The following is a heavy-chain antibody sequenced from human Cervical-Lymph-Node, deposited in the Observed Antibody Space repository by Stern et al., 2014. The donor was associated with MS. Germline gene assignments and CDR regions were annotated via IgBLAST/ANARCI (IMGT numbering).Heavy chain of an antibody. D-gene: IGHD3-22*01. V-gene: IGHV1-69*01. CDR1: GGTFSSYA. Sequence: QMQLVQSGAEVKKPGSSVKVSCKASGGTFSSYAISWVRQAPGQGLEWMGGIIPIFGTANYAQKFQGRVTITADESTSTAYMELSSLRSEDTAVYYCARMAYYYDSSGYPGGASPRFDYWGQGTLVTVSS. CDR3: ARMAYYYDSSGYPGGASPRFDY. J-gene: IGHJ4*02. CDR2: IIPIFGTA.